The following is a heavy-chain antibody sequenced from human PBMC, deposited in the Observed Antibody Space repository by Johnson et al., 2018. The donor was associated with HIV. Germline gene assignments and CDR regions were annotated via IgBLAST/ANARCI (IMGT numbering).Heavy chain of an antibody. Sequence: QVQLVESGGGVVQPGRSLRLSCAASGFTFSSYAMHWVRQAPGKGLEWVAFIRYDGSNNYYADSVKGRFTISRDNSKNTLYLQMNSLRAEDTAVYYCARERGIFGVVIEHAVGAFDIWGQGTMVTVSS. CDR1: GFTFSSYA. CDR2: IRYDGSNN. V-gene: IGHV3-30*04. J-gene: IGHJ3*02. D-gene: IGHD3-3*01. CDR3: ARERGIFGVVIEHAVGAFDI.